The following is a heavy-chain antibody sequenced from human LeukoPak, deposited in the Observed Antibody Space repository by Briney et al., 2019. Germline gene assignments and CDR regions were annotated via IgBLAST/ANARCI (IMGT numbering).Heavy chain of an antibody. V-gene: IGHV1-2*02. Sequence: ASVKVSCKASGYTFTGYYMHWVRQAPGQGLEWMGWINPNSGGTNYAQKFQGRVTMTRDTSISTAYMELSRLRSDDTAVYYCARTNGESITIFGVVTSYYHYMDVWGKGTTVTVSS. CDR1: GYTFTGYY. CDR3: ARTNGESITIFGVVTSYYHYMDV. J-gene: IGHJ6*03. CDR2: INPNSGGT. D-gene: IGHD3-3*01.